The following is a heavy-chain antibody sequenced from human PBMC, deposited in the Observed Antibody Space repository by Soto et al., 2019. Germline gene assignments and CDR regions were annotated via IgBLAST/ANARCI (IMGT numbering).Heavy chain of an antibody. CDR3: AMLGGWSGGSSGMDV. D-gene: IGHD6-19*01. CDR1: GLIFSDYH. J-gene: IGHJ6*02. CDR2: IRRKANSYTT. Sequence: EVQLVESGGGLVQPGGSLRLSCAASGLIFSDYHMDWVRQAPGKGLEWVGRIRRKANSYTTEYVASVKGRFTISRDDSKNSLYLQMNSLKSEDTAVYYCAMLGGWSGGSSGMDVWGQGTTVPVSS. V-gene: IGHV3-72*01.